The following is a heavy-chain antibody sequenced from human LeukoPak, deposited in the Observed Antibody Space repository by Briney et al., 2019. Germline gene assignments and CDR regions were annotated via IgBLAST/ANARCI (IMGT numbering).Heavy chain of an antibody. Sequence: GGSLRLSCAASGFTFSSYAMSWVRQAPGKGLEWVSAISGSGGSTYYADSVKGRLTISRDNSKNTLYLQMNSLRAEDTAVYYCAKGSVYSSSWVDWFDPWGQGTLVTVSS. CDR3: AKGSVYSSSWVDWFDP. D-gene: IGHD6-13*01. CDR1: GFTFSSYA. J-gene: IGHJ5*02. CDR2: ISGSGGST. V-gene: IGHV3-23*01.